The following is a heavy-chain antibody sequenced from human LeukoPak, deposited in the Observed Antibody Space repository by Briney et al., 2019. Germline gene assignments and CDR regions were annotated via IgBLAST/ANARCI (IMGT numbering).Heavy chain of an antibody. J-gene: IGHJ4*02. D-gene: IGHD1-26*01. V-gene: IGHV4-39*07. CDR1: GGSISSSSYY. CDR2: IYYSGST. Sequence: SETLSLTCTVSGGSISSSSYYWGWIRQPPGKGPEWIGSIYYSGSTYYNPSLKSRVTISVDTSKNQFSLKLSSVTAADTAVYYCASGGIYYGAAFDFWGQGSLVTVSA. CDR3: ASGGIYYGAAFDF.